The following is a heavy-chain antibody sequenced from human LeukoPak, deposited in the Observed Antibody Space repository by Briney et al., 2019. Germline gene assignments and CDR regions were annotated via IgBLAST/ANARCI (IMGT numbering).Heavy chain of an antibody. CDR2: IGSAGDT. Sequence: GGSLRLSCAASGFTFSTYDMHWVRQTTRKGLEWVSGIGSAGDTYYPDSVKGRFTISRENAKNSLFLQMNSLRVGDTAVYYCVRGGPGYYVDYWGLGTLVTVSS. J-gene: IGHJ4*01. V-gene: IGHV3-13*01. CDR3: VRGGPGYYVDY. CDR1: GFTFSTYD.